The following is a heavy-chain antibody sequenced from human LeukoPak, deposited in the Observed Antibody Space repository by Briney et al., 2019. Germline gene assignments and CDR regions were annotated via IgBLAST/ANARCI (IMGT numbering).Heavy chain of an antibody. CDR3: ARYYYDSSGYYKRGAFDY. V-gene: IGHV3-7*01. CDR1: GFTFSSYA. D-gene: IGHD3-22*01. CDR2: IKQDGSEK. J-gene: IGHJ4*02. Sequence: QPGGSLRLSCAASGFTFSSYAMSWVRQAPGKGLEWVANIKQDGSEKYYVDSVKGRFTISRDNAKNSLYLQMNSLRAEDTAVYYCARYYYDSSGYYKRGAFDYWGQGTLVTVSS.